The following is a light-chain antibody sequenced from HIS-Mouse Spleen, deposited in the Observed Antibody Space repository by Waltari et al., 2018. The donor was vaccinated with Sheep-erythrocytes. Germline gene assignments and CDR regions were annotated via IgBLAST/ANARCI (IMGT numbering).Light chain of an antibody. CDR2: DVS. Sequence: QSALTQPRSVSGSPGQSVTISCTGTSSDVGGYNYVSWYQQQPGKAPKLLIYDVSKRPSGVPDRFSGSNSGNTATLTISRVEAGDEADYYCQVWDSSSDHVVFGGGTKLTVL. J-gene: IGLJ2*01. V-gene: IGLV2-11*01. CDR3: QVWDSSSDHVV. CDR1: SSDVGGYNY.